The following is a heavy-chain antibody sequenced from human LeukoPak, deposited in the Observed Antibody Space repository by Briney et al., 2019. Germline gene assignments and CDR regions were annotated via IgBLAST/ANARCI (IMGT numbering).Heavy chain of an antibody. CDR3: ATFRGDGSPVGVDV. J-gene: IGHJ6*04. Sequence: ASVKVSCKASGYTFTSYGISWVRQAPGQGLEWMGWICAYNGNTNYAQKLQGRVTMTTDTSTSTAYMELRSLRSDDTAVYYCATFRGDGSPVGVDVWGKGTTVTVSS. V-gene: IGHV1-18*01. CDR2: ICAYNGNT. D-gene: IGHD3-10*01. CDR1: GYTFTSYG.